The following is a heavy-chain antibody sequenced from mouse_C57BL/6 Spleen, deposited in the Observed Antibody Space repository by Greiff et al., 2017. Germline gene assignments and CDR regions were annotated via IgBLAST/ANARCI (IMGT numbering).Heavy chain of an antibody. V-gene: IGHV1-18*01. J-gene: IGHJ1*03. CDR3: ARSDYYGSSYDGWYFDV. CDR2: INPNNGGT. Sequence: EVQGVESGPELVKPGASVKIPCKASGYTFTDYNMDWVKQSHGKSLEWIGDINPNNGGTIYNQKFKGKATLTVDKSSSTAYMELRSLTSEDTAVYYCARSDYYGSSYDGWYFDVWGTGTTVTVSS. CDR1: GYTFTDYN. D-gene: IGHD1-1*01.